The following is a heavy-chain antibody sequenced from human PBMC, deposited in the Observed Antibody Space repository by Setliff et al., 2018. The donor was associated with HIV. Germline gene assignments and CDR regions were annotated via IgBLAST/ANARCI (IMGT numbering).Heavy chain of an antibody. CDR2: ISGSGGST. Sequence: PGGSLRLSCATSGFTFNSYWMHWVRQAPGKGLEWVSAISGSGGSTYYADSVKGRFIISRDNSKNTLYLQMNSLRAEDTAVYYCAKWSRAASDLWGRGTLVTVSS. D-gene: IGHD3-3*01. CDR3: AKWSRAASDL. J-gene: IGHJ2*01. V-gene: IGHV3-23*01. CDR1: GFTFNSYW.